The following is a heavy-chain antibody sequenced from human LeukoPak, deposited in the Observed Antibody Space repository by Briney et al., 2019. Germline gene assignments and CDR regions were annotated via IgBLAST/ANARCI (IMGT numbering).Heavy chain of an antibody. J-gene: IGHJ4*02. V-gene: IGHV1-8*01. CDR1: GYTFTSYN. Sequence: ASVKVSCKASGYTFTSYNINWVRQATGQGLEWMGWMNPNSGNTGYAQKFQGRVTMTRNTSISTAYMELSSLRSEDTAVYYCARRISYGGNSYLWNDWGQGTLVTVSS. D-gene: IGHD4-23*01. CDR2: MNPNSGNT. CDR3: ARRISYGGNSYLWND.